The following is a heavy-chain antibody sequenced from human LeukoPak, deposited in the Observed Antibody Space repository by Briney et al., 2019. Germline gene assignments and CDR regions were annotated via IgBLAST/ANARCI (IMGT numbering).Heavy chain of an antibody. CDR1: GYTLTELS. J-gene: IGHJ4*02. CDR3: ATARSGYYDSSGYFDY. CDR2: FDPEDGET. V-gene: IGHV1-24*01. D-gene: IGHD3-22*01. Sequence: ASVKVSCKVSGYTLTELSMHWVRQAPGKGLEWMGGFDPEDGETIYAQKFQGRVTMTEDTSTDTAYMELSSLRSEDTAVYYCATARSGYYDSSGYFDYWGQGTLVTVSS.